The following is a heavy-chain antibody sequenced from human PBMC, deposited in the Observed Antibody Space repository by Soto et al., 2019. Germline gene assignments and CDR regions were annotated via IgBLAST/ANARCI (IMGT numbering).Heavy chain of an antibody. D-gene: IGHD6-13*01. CDR3: ERHRWSSSWYVEWFDP. Sequence: ELQLLESGGGLVQPGGSLRLSCAASEFTFSNYAMNSIRQAPGKGLEWVSAINAGGGSTSYTDSVKGRFTISSDNSKNSLHLKMNSLGAEDTAVYYRERHRWSSSWYVEWFDPWGQGTLVTVSS. CDR1: EFTFSNYA. CDR2: INAGGGST. V-gene: IGHV3-23*01. J-gene: IGHJ5*02.